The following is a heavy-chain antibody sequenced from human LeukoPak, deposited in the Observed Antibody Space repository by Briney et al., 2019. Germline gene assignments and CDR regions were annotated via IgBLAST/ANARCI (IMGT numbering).Heavy chain of an antibody. Sequence: PSETLSLTCSVSGASVTSSYWTGVRLPPGRGLEWIGYIYYTGYTNYNPSLKSRVTISLDIYTNQLSLEVISVTAADTAIYYCARAPIGSIDYWGPGALVTVSS. CDR1: GASVTSSY. J-gene: IGHJ4*02. V-gene: IGHV4-59*02. D-gene: IGHD1-1*01. CDR2: IYYTGYT. CDR3: ARAPIGSIDY.